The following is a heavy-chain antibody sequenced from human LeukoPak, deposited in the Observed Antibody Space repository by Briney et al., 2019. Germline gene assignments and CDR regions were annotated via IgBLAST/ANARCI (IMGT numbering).Heavy chain of an antibody. J-gene: IGHJ4*02. CDR2: IKQDGSQK. V-gene: IGHV3-7*01. CDR1: GFTFSSHW. D-gene: IGHD6-19*01. Sequence: GGSLRLSCAASGFTFSSHWMTWVRQAPGKGLEWVANIKQDGSQKYYVDSVKGRFTISRDNSKNTLYLQMNSLRAEDTAVYYCAKDRWEWLVRYYFDYWGQGTLVTVSS. CDR3: AKDRWEWLVRYYFDY.